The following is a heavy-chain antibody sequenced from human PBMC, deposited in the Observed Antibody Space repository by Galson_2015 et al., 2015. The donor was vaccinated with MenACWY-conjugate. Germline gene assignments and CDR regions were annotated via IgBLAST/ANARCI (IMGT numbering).Heavy chain of an antibody. CDR2: ISATSATI. V-gene: IGHV3-21*01. Sequence: SLRLSCAASGFTFSSFSKNWVRQAPGKGLGWVSSISATSATIYYADSVKGRFTISRDNAKNSLYLQMNSLRAEDTAVYYCARTAGSVPPWGLGTLVTVSS. CDR3: ARTAGSVPP. J-gene: IGHJ5*02. CDR1: GFTFSSFS. D-gene: IGHD6-13*01.